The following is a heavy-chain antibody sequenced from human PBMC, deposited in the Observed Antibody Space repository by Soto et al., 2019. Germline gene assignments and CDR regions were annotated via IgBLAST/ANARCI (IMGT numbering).Heavy chain of an antibody. CDR1: GGSCSDYC. CDR2: INHSGSL. Sequence: SETLSLTCGVYGGSCSDYCRNWIRQSRGKGLEWIEEINHSGSLNYNPAVEGRVNLSIDTSREQFSLSLTAVTAADTAIYYCASGGLGSYWNPIDLWGQGTLVTVSS. V-gene: IGHV4-34*01. D-gene: IGHD3-10*01. CDR3: ASGGLGSYWNPIDL. J-gene: IGHJ5*01.